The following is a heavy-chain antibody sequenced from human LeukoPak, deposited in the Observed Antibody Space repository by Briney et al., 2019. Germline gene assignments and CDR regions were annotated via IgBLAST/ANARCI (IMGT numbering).Heavy chain of an antibody. D-gene: IGHD6-13*01. CDR2: MNPDGSDK. V-gene: IGHV3-7*01. CDR1: GFTFGTYW. J-gene: IGHJ4*02. CDR3: ARDRGGWQQLDPPHLDY. Sequence: GGSLRLSCAASGFTFGTYWMSWVRQAPGKGLEWVANMNPDGSDKYYMDSVKGRFTISRDNAKNSLYLQMNSLRAEDTAVYYCARDRGGWQQLDPPHLDYWGQGTLVTVSS.